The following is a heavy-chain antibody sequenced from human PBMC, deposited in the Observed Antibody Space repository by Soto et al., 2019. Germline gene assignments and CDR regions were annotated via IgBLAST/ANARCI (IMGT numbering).Heavy chain of an antibody. D-gene: IGHD1-26*01. CDR3: AREGDQFDP. Sequence: QVQLQESGTGLVKPSQTLSLTCTFSGGSISSGDYYWSWLRQPPGKGLEWIGYIYYSVSTYYDPSLARRVNISVDAAKNQCSLKLSSVTAADTAVYYCAREGDQFDPWGQGTLVTVSS. CDR1: GGSISSGDYY. V-gene: IGHV4-30-4*01. CDR2: IYYSVST. J-gene: IGHJ5*02.